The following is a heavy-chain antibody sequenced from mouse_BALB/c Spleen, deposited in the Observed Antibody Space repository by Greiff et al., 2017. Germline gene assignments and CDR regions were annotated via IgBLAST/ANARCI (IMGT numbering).Heavy chain of an antibody. CDR3: ARVELGFDY. J-gene: IGHJ2*01. Sequence: VQLKESGPGLVKPSQSLSLTCSVTGYSITSGYYWNWIRQFPGNKLEWMGYISYDGSNNYNPSLKNRISITRDTSKNQFFLKLNSVTTEDTATYYCARVELGFDYWGQGTTLTVSS. D-gene: IGHD4-1*01. CDR1: GYSITSGYY. V-gene: IGHV3-6*02. CDR2: ISYDGSN.